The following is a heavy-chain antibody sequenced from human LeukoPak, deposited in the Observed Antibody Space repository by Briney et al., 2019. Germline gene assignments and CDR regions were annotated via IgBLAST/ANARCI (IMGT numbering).Heavy chain of an antibody. J-gene: IGHJ4*02. D-gene: IGHD3-10*01. V-gene: IGHV4-59*02. Sequence: SETLSLTCTVSGGSVNNYYWNWIRQPPGKGLEWIGYIYNSGNTNYNPSLKSRVTISVDTSKNQFSLKLSSVTAADTAVYYCARDGSSGSYYDYWGQGTLVTVSS. CDR1: GGSVNNYY. CDR2: IYNSGNT. CDR3: ARDGSSGSYYDY.